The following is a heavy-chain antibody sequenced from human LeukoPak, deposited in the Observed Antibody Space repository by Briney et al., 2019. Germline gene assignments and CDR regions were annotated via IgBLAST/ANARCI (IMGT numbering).Heavy chain of an antibody. D-gene: IGHD1-26*01. J-gene: IGHJ4*02. Sequence: ASVEVSCKASRYTLTSYYMHWVRQAPGQGLEWMGIINPSGGSTTYAQRFQGRVTMTRDTSTSTVYMELSSLRSEDTAVYYCAREGWSYNYFDCWGQGTLVTVSS. CDR1: RYTLTSYY. CDR3: AREGWSYNYFDC. CDR2: INPSGGST. V-gene: IGHV1-46*01.